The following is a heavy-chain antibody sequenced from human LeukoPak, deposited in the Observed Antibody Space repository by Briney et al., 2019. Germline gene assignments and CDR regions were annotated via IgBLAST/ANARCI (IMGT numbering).Heavy chain of an antibody. CDR2: IKQDGSGK. CDR3: ATGGGTFDY. CDR1: AFTFSNSW. D-gene: IGHD3-16*01. J-gene: IGHJ4*02. V-gene: IGHV3-7*04. Sequence: GGSLRLSCAVSAFTFSNSWMSWVRQAPGKGLEWVANIKQDGSGKYYVDSVKGRFTISRDNANNSLYLQLNSLRAEDTAVYYCATGGGTFDYWGQGTLVTVSS.